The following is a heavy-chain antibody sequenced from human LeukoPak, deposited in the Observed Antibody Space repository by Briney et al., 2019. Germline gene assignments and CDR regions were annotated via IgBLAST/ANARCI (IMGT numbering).Heavy chain of an antibody. V-gene: IGHV4-59*01. Sequence: SETLSLTCTVSGGSISSYYWSWIRQPPGKGLEWIGHIYYSGSTNYNPSLKSRVTISVDTSKNQFSLKLSSVTAADTAVYYCARGTIFGNWFDPWGQGTLAPVSS. CDR2: IYYSGST. D-gene: IGHD3-3*01. J-gene: IGHJ5*02. CDR3: ARGTIFGNWFDP. CDR1: GGSISSYY.